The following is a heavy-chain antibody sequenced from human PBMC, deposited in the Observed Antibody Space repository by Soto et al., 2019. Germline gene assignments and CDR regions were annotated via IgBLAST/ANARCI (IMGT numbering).Heavy chain of an antibody. J-gene: IGHJ6*02. D-gene: IGHD2-2*02. V-gene: IGHV5-51*01. CDR3: AKAPIPRHYYYYGMDV. CDR2: IYPGDSDI. CDR1: GYSFTSYW. Sequence: PGESLKISCKVSGYSFTSYWIGWVRQMPGKKLEWMGIIYPGDSDIRYGPTIKDQVTISADKSMMTAHLQWNSLKASDKALYYCAKAPIPRHYYYYGMDVWGQGTTVTVSS.